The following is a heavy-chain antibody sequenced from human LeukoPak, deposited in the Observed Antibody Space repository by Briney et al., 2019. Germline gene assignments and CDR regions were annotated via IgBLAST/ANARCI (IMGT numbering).Heavy chain of an antibody. D-gene: IGHD3-3*01. V-gene: IGHV4-34*01. CDR1: GGSISSYY. J-gene: IGHJ6*02. CDR2: INHSGST. Sequence: PSETLSLTCTVSGGSISSYYWSWIRQPPGKGLEWIGEINHSGSTNYNPSLKSRVTISVDTSKNQFSLKLSSVTAADTAVYYCASELRFLGGRNYYYYYGIDVWGQGTTVTVSS. CDR3: ASELRFLGGRNYYYYYGIDV.